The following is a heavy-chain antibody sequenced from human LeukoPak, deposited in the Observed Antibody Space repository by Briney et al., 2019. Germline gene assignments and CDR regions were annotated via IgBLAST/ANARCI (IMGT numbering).Heavy chain of an antibody. J-gene: IGHJ4*02. Sequence: KPSETLSLTCGVSGGSISSTNWWSWVRQPPGKGLEWIGEINHDGTTNYNPSLKSRVTISTDTSKNQFSLKLSSVTAADTAVYYCARGPISSSFSYWGQGTLVTVSS. D-gene: IGHD6-13*01. V-gene: IGHV4-4*02. CDR2: INHDGTT. CDR3: ARGPISSSFSY. CDR1: GGSISSTNW.